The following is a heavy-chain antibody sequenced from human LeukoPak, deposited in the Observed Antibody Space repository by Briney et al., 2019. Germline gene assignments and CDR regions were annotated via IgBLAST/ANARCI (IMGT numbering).Heavy chain of an antibody. Sequence: GASVKVSCKASGYTFTSYDINWARQATGQGLEWMGWMNPNSGNTGYAQKFQGRVTMTRNTSISTAYMELSSLRSEDTAVYYCASAHYDFWSGYYWGSYYYYGMDVWGQGTTVTVSS. V-gene: IGHV1-8*01. CDR1: GYTFTSYD. CDR2: MNPNSGNT. J-gene: IGHJ6*02. D-gene: IGHD3-3*01. CDR3: ASAHYDFWSGYYWGSYYYYGMDV.